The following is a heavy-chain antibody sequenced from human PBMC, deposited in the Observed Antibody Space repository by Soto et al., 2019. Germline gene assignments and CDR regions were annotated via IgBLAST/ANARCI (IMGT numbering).Heavy chain of an antibody. CDR2: ISSSGSTI. J-gene: IGHJ4*02. D-gene: IGHD6-13*01. Sequence: EVQLVESGGGLVQPGGSLRLSCAASGFTFSSYEMNWVRQAPGKGLEWVSYISSSGSTIYYADSVKGRFTISRDNAKNSLYLQMNSLRAEDTAVYYCARVPYGAAADYWGQGTLVTVSS. CDR3: ARVPYGAAADY. CDR1: GFTFSSYE. V-gene: IGHV3-48*03.